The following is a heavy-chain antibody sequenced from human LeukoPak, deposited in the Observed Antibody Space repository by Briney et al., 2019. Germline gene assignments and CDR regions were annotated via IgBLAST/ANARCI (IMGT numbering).Heavy chain of an antibody. CDR3: ATDPGYYHGMDV. Sequence: ASVKVSCKVSGYTLTELSMHWVRQAPGKGLEWMGGFDPEDGETIYAQKFQGRVTMTEDTSTDTAYMELSSLRSEDTAVYYCATDPGYYHGMDVWGQGTTVTVSS. V-gene: IGHV1-24*01. J-gene: IGHJ6*02. CDR2: FDPEDGET. CDR1: GYTLTELS.